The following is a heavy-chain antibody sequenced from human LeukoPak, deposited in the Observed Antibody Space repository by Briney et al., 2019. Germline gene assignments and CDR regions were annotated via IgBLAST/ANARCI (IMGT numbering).Heavy chain of an antibody. V-gene: IGHV3-23*01. J-gene: IGHJ5*02. Sequence: GGSLRLSRAASGFTFSNYAMSWVRQAPTEGLEWVSTISGSGDGTYYADSVKGRFTISRDNAENTLYLQTNSLRAEDTAMYYCAKIQFQLPPARWPSISWGQGTLVTVSS. CDR3: AKIQFQLPPARWPSIS. CDR2: ISGSGDGT. D-gene: IGHD5-24*01. CDR1: GFTFSNYA.